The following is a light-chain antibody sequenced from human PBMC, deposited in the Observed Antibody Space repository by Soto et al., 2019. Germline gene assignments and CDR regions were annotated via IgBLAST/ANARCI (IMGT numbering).Light chain of an antibody. CDR2: EGS. J-gene: IGLJ1*01. CDR3: CSYAGSSTLYV. V-gene: IGLV2-23*01. CDR1: SSDVGSYNL. Sequence: QSALTQPASVSGSPGQSITISCTGTSSDVGSYNLVSWYQQHPGKAPKLMIYEGSKRPSGVSNRFSGSKSGSTASLTISGLQAEDEADYYCCSYAGSSTLYVFVTGTKVTVL.